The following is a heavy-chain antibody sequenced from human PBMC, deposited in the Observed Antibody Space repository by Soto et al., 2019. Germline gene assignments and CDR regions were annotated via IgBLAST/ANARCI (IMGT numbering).Heavy chain of an antibody. Sequence: PSETLSLTCTVSGDSISSPDYYFICIRQSPWKGLELIGYVYYRGSIYYTPSFESRVSISIDTSKNQFSLRLTSVTAADSAVYFCARVTFTPNWFDSWGQGILVTVSS. CDR1: GDSISSPDYY. V-gene: IGHV4-30-4*01. J-gene: IGHJ5*01. CDR3: ARVTFTPNWFDS. D-gene: IGHD3-16*01. CDR2: VYYRGSI.